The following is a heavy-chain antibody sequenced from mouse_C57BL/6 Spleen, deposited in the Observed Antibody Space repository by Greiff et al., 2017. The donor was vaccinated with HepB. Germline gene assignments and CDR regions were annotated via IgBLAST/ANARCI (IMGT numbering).Heavy chain of an antibody. V-gene: IGHV1-18*01. J-gene: IGHJ1*03. CDR3: ARVTTVPRYFDV. D-gene: IGHD1-1*01. CDR2: INPNNGGT. Sequence: EVKLQESGPELVKPGASVKIPCKASGYTFTDYNMDWVKQSHGKSLEWIGDINPNNGGTIYNQKFKGKATLTVDKSSSTAYMELRSLTSEDTAVYYCARVTTVPRYFDVWGTGTTVTVSS. CDR1: GYTFTDYN.